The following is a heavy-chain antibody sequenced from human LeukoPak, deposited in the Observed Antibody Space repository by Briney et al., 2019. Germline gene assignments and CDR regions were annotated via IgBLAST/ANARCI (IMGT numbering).Heavy chain of an antibody. CDR2: TYYRSKWYN. CDR1: GDSVSTNSAA. D-gene: IGHD3-9*01. Sequence: SQTLSLTCAISGDSVSTNSAAWNWIRQSPSRGLEWLGRTYYRSKWYNDYAISVKSRITINPDTSKNQFSLQLNSVTPEDTAVYYCAREFEILTGTQYYYGMDVWGQGTTVTVSS. CDR3: AREFEILTGTQYYYGMDV. J-gene: IGHJ6*02. V-gene: IGHV6-1*01.